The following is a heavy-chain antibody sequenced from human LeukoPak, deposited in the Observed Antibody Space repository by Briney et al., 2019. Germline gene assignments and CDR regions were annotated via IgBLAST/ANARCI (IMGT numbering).Heavy chain of an antibody. V-gene: IGHV3-7*01. CDR2: IKQDGSEK. D-gene: IGHD4-17*01. CDR3: XXXXDYGDDEWFDP. Sequence: GGSLRLSCAASGFTFSSYWMSWVRQAPGKGLEWVANIKQDGSEKYYVDSVKGRFTISRDNAKNSLYLQMNSLRAEDTAVYYCXXXXDYGDDEWFDPWGQGTLVTVSS. CDR1: GFTFSSYW. J-gene: IGHJ5*02.